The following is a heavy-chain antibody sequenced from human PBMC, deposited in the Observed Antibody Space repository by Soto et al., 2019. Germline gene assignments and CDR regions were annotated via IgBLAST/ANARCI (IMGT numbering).Heavy chain of an antibody. CDR1: GGSISSGGYY. V-gene: IGHV4-31*03. D-gene: IGHD2-15*01. CDR2: IYYSGST. CDR3: ARDRRGYCSGGSCYDEYFQH. Sequence: SETLSLTFTVSGGSISSGGYYWSWIRQHPGKGLEWIGYIYYSGSTYYNPSLKSRVTISVDTSKNQFSLKLSSVTAADTAVYYCARDRRGYCSGGSCYDEYFQHWGQGTLVTVSS. J-gene: IGHJ1*01.